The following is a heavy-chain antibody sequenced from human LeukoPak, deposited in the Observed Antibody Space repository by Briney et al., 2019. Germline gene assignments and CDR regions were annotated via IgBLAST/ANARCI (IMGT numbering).Heavy chain of an antibody. Sequence: SETLSLTCTVSGGSISSYYWSWMRQPAGKGLEWIGRIYTSGSTNYNPSLKSRVTMSVDTSKNQFALKLSSVTAADTAVYYCARDSYYYGSGSYSFIWFDPWGQGTLVTVSS. CDR1: GGSISSYY. D-gene: IGHD3-10*01. J-gene: IGHJ5*02. CDR2: IYTSGST. V-gene: IGHV4-4*07. CDR3: ARDSYYYGSGSYSFIWFDP.